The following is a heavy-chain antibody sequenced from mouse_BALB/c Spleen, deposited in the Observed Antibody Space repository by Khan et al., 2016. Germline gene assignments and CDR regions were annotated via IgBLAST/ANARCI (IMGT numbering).Heavy chain of an antibody. CDR2: IWTGGNT. CDR1: GFSLTSYG. Sequence: QVQLKQSGPGLVQPSQSLSITCTVSGFSLTSYGVHWVRQSPGKGLEWLGVIWTGGNTDYNAAFISRLTISKDNSKSQVFFTVNSLQVADTAIYYCARQGSDCAIDEWGQEHSVTISS. V-gene: IGHV2-4-1*01. CDR3: ARQGSDCAIDE. J-gene: IGHJ4*01.